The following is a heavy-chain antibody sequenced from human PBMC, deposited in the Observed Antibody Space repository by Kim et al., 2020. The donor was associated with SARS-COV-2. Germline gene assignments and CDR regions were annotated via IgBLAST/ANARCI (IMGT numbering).Heavy chain of an antibody. D-gene: IGHD3-22*01. CDR3: PRDPTQSAVITDYYYGMDV. V-gene: IGHV1-46*01. CDR2: INPSGGST. J-gene: IGHJ6*02. Sequence: ASVKVSCKASGYTFTSYYMHWVRQAPGQGLEWMGIINPSGGSTSYAQKFQGRVTMTRDTSTSTVSMELSSLRSEDKAVYYCPRDPTQSAVITDYYYGMDVWGQGTSVTVSS. CDR1: GYTFTSYY.